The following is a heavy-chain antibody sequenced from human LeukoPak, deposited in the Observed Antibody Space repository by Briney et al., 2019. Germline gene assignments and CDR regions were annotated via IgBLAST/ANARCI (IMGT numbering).Heavy chain of an antibody. CDR1: GGSISSYY. Sequence: PSETLSLTCTVSGGSISSYYWSWIRQPPGKGLEWIGYLYYSGSTNYNPSLKSRVTISVDTSKHQVSLKLSSVTAADTAVYYCARVFAGGSSAFDIWGQGTMVTVSS. V-gene: IGHV4-59*01. J-gene: IGHJ3*02. D-gene: IGHD1-26*01. CDR3: ARVFAGGSSAFDI. CDR2: LYYSGST.